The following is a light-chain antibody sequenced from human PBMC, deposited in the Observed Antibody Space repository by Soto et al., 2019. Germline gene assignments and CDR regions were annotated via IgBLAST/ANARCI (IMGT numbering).Light chain of an antibody. V-gene: IGKV3-20*01. CDR2: GAS. Sequence: EIVLTHSPGTLSLSPWERATLSCRASQSVSYYLAWYQQKPGQAPRLLIYGASTRATGIPDRFSGSGSGTDFTLTISGLEPEDFAVYYCQQYGSSPWTFGQGTKVDIK. CDR1: QSVSYY. CDR3: QQYGSSPWT. J-gene: IGKJ1*01.